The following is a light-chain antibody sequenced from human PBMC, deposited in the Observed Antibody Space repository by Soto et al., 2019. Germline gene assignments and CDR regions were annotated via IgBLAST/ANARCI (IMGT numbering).Light chain of an antibody. CDR2: GAS. Sequence: EIVLTQSPGTLSLSPGEIATLSCRASQSVSSSYLACYQQKPGQAPRLLIYGASSRATGIPDRFSGSGSVTGFNLTISRLQPEALAVYYCQQYCSSPQTFGQGTKVEIK. J-gene: IGKJ1*01. V-gene: IGKV3-20*01. CDR1: QSVSSSY. CDR3: QQYCSSPQT.